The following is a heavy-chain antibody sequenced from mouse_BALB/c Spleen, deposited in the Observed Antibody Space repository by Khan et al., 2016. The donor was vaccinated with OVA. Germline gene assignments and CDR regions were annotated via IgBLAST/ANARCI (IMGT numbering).Heavy chain of an antibody. J-gene: IGHJ3*01. CDR2: INPNNGGT. CDR3: AREWASWFAY. CDR1: GYTFTDYN. Sequence: VQLQQSGPELVKPGASVKIPCKASGYTFTDYNMDWVKQSHGKSLEWIGDINPNNGGTIYNQKFTGKATLTVDTTSSTAYMELRSLTSEDTAVYYCAREWASWFAYWGQGTLVTVSA. V-gene: IGHV1-18*01.